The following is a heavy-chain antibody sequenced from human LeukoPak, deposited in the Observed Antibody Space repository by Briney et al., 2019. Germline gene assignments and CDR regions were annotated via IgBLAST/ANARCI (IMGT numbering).Heavy chain of an antibody. CDR3: AKDLGYSGYDLTGY. V-gene: IGHV3-23*01. CDR2: ISGSGGST. J-gene: IGHJ4*02. Sequence: GXXLRLSCAASGFTFSSYAMSWVRQAPGKGLEWVSDISGSGGSTYYADSVKGRFTISRDNSKNTLYLQMNSLRAEDTAVYYCAKDLGYSGYDLTGYWGQGTLVTVSS. CDR1: GFTFSSYA. D-gene: IGHD5-12*01.